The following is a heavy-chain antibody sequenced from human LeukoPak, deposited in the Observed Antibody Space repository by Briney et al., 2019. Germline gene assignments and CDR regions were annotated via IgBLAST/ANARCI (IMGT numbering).Heavy chain of an antibody. J-gene: IGHJ6*03. CDR1: GGSISSYY. CDR3: ARLTQYYDGQQIYYYYYMDV. D-gene: IGHD3-22*01. V-gene: IGHV4-4*07. Sequence: SETLSLTCTVSGGSISSYYWSWIRQPAGKGLEWIGRIYTSGSTNYNPSLKSRVTMSVDTSKNQFSLKLSSVTAADTAVYYCARLTQYYDGQQIYYYYYMDVWEKGTTVTASS. CDR2: IYTSGST.